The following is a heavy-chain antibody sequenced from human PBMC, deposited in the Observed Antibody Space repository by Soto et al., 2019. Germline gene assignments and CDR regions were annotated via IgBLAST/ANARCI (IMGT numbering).Heavy chain of an antibody. D-gene: IGHD5-12*01. Sequence: PSETLSLTCTVSGGSISSYYWSWIRQPPGKGLEWIGYIYYSGSTNYNPSLKSRVTISVDTSKNQFSLKLSSVTAADTAVYYCARDHIVATTFYYYYYYGMDVWGQGTTVTVSS. CDR2: IYYSGST. V-gene: IGHV4-59*01. CDR3: ARDHIVATTFYYYYYYGMDV. CDR1: GGSISSYY. J-gene: IGHJ6*02.